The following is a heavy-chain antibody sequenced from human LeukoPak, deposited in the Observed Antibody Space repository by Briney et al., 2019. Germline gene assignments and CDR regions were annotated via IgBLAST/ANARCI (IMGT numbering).Heavy chain of an antibody. D-gene: IGHD6-19*01. CDR1: GYSFTSHW. CDR3: ARGDNSGWYFFDY. J-gene: IGHJ4*02. V-gene: IGHV5-51*01. CDR2: IYPGDSDT. Sequence: GESLKISCKASGYSFTSHWIGWVRPMPGKGLEWMGIIYPGDSDTRYSPSFPGQVTISADKSIITAYLQWSTLQAPDTSMYYCARGDNSGWYFFDYWGQGTLVTVSS.